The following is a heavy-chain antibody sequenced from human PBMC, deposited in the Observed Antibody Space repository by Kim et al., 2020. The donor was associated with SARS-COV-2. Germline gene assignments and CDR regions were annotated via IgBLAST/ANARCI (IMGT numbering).Heavy chain of an antibody. CDR1: GFTFSSYS. V-gene: IGHV3-21*01. D-gene: IGHD3-10*01. J-gene: IGHJ6*02. CDR3: AGSPILWFGELFHRYYYYYGMDV. CDR2: ISSSSSYI. Sequence: GGSLRLSCAASGFTFSSYSMNWVRQAPGKGLEWVSSISSSSSYIYYADSVKGRFTISRDNAKNSLYLQMNSLRAEDTAVYYCAGSPILWFGELFHRYYYYYGMDVWGQGTTVTVSS.